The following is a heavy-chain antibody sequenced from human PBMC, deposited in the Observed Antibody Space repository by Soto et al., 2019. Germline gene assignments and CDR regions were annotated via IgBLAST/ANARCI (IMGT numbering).Heavy chain of an antibody. CDR2: IYYSGST. CDR1: RGSVSSGDYY. Sequence: SETLSLTCTVSRGSVSSGDYYWSWIRQPPGKGLEWIGYIYYSGSTYYNPSLKSRVSISLDTSKKQFSLRLSSVTAAETAVSYCARLNFKEPSGSYYIDYWGQGTLVTVSS. J-gene: IGHJ4*02. V-gene: IGHV4-30-4*01. D-gene: IGHD1-26*01. CDR3: ARLNFKEPSGSYYIDY.